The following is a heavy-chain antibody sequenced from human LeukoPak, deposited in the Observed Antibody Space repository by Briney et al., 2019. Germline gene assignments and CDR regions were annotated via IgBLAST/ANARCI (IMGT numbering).Heavy chain of an antibody. V-gene: IGHV1-2*02. J-gene: IGHJ4*02. CDR2: MNPNSGNT. Sequence: ASVKVSCKASGYTFTGYYMHWVRQAPGQGLEWMGWMNPNSGNTGYAQKFQGRVTMTTDTSISTAYMELLSLRSDDTAVYFCARDRPRFDLDYWGQGTLVTVSS. D-gene: IGHD3-10*01. CDR1: GYTFTGYY. CDR3: ARDRPRFDLDY.